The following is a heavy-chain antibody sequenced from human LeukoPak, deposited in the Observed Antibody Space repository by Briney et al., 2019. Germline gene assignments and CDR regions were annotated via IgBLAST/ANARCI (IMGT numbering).Heavy chain of an antibody. D-gene: IGHD5-24*01. CDR1: GYTFTGYY. J-gene: IGHJ4*02. Sequence: ASVKVSCKASGYTFTGYYMHWVRQAPGKGLEWMGGFDPEDGETIYAQKFQGRVTMTEDTSTDTAYMELSSLRSEDTAVYYCARDNYPQPDYWGQGTLVTVSS. V-gene: IGHV1-24*01. CDR3: ARDNYPQPDY. CDR2: FDPEDGET.